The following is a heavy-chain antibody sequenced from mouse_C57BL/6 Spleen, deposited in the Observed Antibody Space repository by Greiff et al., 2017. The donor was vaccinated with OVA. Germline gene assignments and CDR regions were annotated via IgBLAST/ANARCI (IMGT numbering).Heavy chain of an antibody. CDR1: GFTFSDYG. CDR3: ARQTGTDYYAMDY. J-gene: IGHJ4*01. CDR2: ISSGSSTI. V-gene: IGHV5-17*01. D-gene: IGHD4-1*01. Sequence: DVKLVESGGGLVKPGGSLKLSCAASGFTFSDYGMHWVRQAPEKGLEWVAYISSGSSTIYYADTVKVRFTISRDNAKNTLFLQMTSLRSEDTAMYYCARQTGTDYYAMDYWGQGTSVTVSS.